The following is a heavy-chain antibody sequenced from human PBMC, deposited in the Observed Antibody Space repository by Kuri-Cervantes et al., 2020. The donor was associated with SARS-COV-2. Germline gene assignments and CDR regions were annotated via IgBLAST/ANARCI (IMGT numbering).Heavy chain of an antibody. Sequence: ASVKVSCKASGYTFTSYAMHWVRQAPGQRLEWMGWSNAGNGNTKYSQEFQGRVTITRDTSASTAYMELSSLRSEDMAVYYCAKDGGTMDYYHYMDVWGRGTTVTVSS. CDR3: AKDGGTMDYYHYMDV. CDR1: GYTFTSYA. J-gene: IGHJ6*03. CDR2: SNAGNGNT. D-gene: IGHD1-14*01. V-gene: IGHV1-3*02.